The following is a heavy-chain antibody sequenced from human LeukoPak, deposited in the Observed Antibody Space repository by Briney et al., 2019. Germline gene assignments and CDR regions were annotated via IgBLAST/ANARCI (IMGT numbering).Heavy chain of an antibody. CDR3: AKDHGYCSSTSCYHFDY. CDR1: GFTFSSYA. D-gene: IGHD2-2*01. V-gene: IGHV3-23*01. CDR2: ISGSGGST. Sequence: GGSLRLSCAASGFTFSSYAMSWVRQAPGKGLEWVSAISGSGGSTYYADSVKGRSTISRDNSKNTLYLQMNSLRAEDTAVYYCAKDHGYCSSTSCYHFDYWGQGTLVTVSS. J-gene: IGHJ4*02.